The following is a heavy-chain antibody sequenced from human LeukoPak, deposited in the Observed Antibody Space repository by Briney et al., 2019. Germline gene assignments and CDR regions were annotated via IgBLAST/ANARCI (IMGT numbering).Heavy chain of an antibody. D-gene: IGHD2-15*01. Sequence: SQTLSLTCTVSGGSISSGGYYWSWIRQHPGKGLEWIGYIYYSGSTYYNPSLKSRVTISVDTSKNQFSLKLSSVTAADTAVYYCARDHRDSSRGYHYYYYMDVWGKGTTVTVSS. CDR3: ARDHRDSSRGYHYYYYMDV. V-gene: IGHV4-31*03. J-gene: IGHJ6*03. CDR2: IYYSGST. CDR1: GGSISSGGYY.